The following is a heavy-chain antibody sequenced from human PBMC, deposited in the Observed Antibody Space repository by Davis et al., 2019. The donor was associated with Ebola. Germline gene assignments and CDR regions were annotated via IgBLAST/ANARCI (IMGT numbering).Heavy chain of an antibody. CDR2: IYYSGST. CDR3: AGQGSSSVY. D-gene: IGHD6-6*01. J-gene: IGHJ4*02. Sequence: MPSETLSLTCIVSGGSLSGYYWSWIRQPPGKGLEWIGSIYYSGSTYYNPSLKSRVTISVDTSKNQFSLKLSSVTAADTAVYYCAGQGSSSVYWGQGTLVTVSS. CDR1: GGSLSGYY. V-gene: IGHV4-59*05.